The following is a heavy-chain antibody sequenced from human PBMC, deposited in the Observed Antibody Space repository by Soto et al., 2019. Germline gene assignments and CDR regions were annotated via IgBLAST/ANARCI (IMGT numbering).Heavy chain of an antibody. Sequence: PSETLSLTCSVSGGSMSSGYYYWTWIRQHPGKGLEWIGYIHKTGSTYYNPSLKSRVSFSIDTSKNQFSLNLSSVTAADTAVYYCASSKSRGSGTSTFYYYGMDVWGQGTTVTVSS. CDR3: ASSKSRGSGTSTFYYYGMDV. CDR1: GGSMSSGYYY. V-gene: IGHV4-31*03. J-gene: IGHJ6*02. CDR2: IHKTGST. D-gene: IGHD3-10*01.